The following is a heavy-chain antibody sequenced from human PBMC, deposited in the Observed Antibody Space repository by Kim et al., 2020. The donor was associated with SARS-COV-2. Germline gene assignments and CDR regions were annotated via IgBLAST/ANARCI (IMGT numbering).Heavy chain of an antibody. CDR3: ARGGIYSRTAEEAFDI. CDR1: GFTFSSYG. CDR2: IWYDGSNK. Sequence: GGSLRLSCAASGFTFSSYGMHWVRQAPGKGLEWVAVIWYDGSNKYYADSVKGRFTISRDNSKNTLYLQMNSLRAEDTAVYYCARGGIYSRTAEEAFDIWGQGTMVTVSS. J-gene: IGHJ3*02. D-gene: IGHD6-13*01. V-gene: IGHV3-33*01.